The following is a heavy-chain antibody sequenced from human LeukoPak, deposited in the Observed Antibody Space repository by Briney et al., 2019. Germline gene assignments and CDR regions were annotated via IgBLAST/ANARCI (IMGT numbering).Heavy chain of an antibody. CDR1: GFTFSNYA. CDR2: IYGSDDKT. J-gene: IGHJ4*02. Sequence: GGSLRLSCVASGFTFSNYAMSWVRQAPGKGLELVSGIYGSDDKTVYGDAVKGRFTITRDNSKNTLYLQMTSLRAEDTAVYYCAKDFESGDYFDYWGQGTLVTVSS. CDR3: AKDFESGDYFDY. V-gene: IGHV3-23*01. D-gene: IGHD3-10*01.